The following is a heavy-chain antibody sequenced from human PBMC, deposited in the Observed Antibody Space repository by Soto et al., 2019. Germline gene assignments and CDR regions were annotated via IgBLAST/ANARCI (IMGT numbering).Heavy chain of an antibody. CDR2: ISWNSGSI. J-gene: IGHJ3*02. Sequence: GGSLRLSCAASGFTFDDYAMHWVRQAPGKGLEWVSGISWNSGSIGYADSVKGRFTISRDNAKNSLYLQMNSLRAEDTALYYCAKGPGDDAFDIWGQGTMVTVSS. V-gene: IGHV3-9*01. CDR1: GFTFDDYA. CDR3: AKGPGDDAFDI.